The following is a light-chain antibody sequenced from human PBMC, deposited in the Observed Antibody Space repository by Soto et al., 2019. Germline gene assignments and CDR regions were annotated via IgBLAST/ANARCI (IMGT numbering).Light chain of an antibody. CDR3: QQYQSLT. J-gene: IGKJ4*01. V-gene: IGKV3-20*01. Sequence: EVVLTQSPGTLSLSPGDRATLSCRASQSVSSSYLAWCQHKPGQAPRLLIHGASSRVTGIPDRFSGSGSGTDFTLTITRLEPEDFAVYYCQQYQSLTFGGGTKVDIK. CDR1: QSVSSSY. CDR2: GAS.